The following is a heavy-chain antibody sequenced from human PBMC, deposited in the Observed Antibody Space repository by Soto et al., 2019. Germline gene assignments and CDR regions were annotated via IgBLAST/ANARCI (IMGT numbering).Heavy chain of an antibody. V-gene: IGHV1-3*05. J-gene: IGHJ4*02. CDR1: GYTFTSYA. CDR3: ARGLPLAADY. Sequence: QVQLVQSAAEEKKPGPSVNVSCTASGYTFTSYAMHWVRQAPGQRLEWMGWINAGNGNTKYSQKFQGRVTITRDTSASTAYMELSSLRSEDTAVYYCARGLPLAADYWGQGTLVTVSS. CDR2: INAGNGNT.